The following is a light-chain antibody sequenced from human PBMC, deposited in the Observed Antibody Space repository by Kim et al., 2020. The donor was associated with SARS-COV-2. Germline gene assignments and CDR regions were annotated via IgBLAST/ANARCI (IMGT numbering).Light chain of an antibody. J-gene: IGLJ3*02. CDR3: AAWDDSLNGWV. CDR1: SSNIGSNT. V-gene: IGLV1-44*01. CDR2: SNN. Sequence: QSVLTQPPSASGTPGQRVTISCSGSSSNIGSNTVNWYQQLPGTPPKLLIYSNNQRPSGVPDRFSGSKSGTSASLAISGLQSEDEADYYCAAWDDSLNGWVFGGGTQL.